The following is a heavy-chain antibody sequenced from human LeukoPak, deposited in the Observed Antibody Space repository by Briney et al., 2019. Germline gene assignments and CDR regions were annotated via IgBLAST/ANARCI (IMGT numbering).Heavy chain of an antibody. V-gene: IGHV4-38-2*01. J-gene: IGHJ4*02. D-gene: IGHD3-10*01. CDR1: GYSISRGYY. Sequence: PSETLSLTCGVSGYSISRGYYWAWIRQPPGKGLEWIGTIYHTRSTYYTPSLGSRVTISVDTSKNEFSLNLSSVTAADTAVYYCARAGWIITSGIDYWGQGALVTVSS. CDR3: ARAGWIITSGIDY. CDR2: IYHTRST.